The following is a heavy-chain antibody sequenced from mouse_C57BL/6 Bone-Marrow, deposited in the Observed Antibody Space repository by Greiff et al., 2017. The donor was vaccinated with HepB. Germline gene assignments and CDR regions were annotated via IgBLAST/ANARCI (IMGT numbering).Heavy chain of an antibody. CDR2: ISDGGSYT. CDR1: GFTFSSYA. V-gene: IGHV5-4*03. J-gene: IGHJ4*01. Sequence: EVKLMESGGGLVKPGGSLKLSCAASGFTFSSYAMSWVRQTPEKRLEWVATISDGGSYTYYPDNVKGRFTISGDNAKNNLYLQMSHLKSEDTAMYYCARGISRYYAMDYWGQGTSVTVSS. CDR3: ARGISRYYAMDY.